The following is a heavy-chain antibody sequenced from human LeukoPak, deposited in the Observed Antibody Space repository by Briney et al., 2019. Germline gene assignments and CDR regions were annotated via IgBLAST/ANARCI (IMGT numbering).Heavy chain of an antibody. J-gene: IGHJ3*02. CDR1: GGSTSSGGYY. V-gene: IGHV4-31*03. Sequence: PSETLSLTCTVSGGSTSSGGYYWSWIRQHPGKGLEWIGYIYYSGSTDYNPSLKSRFTMSVDTSKNQFPLKLSSVTAADTAVYYCASADYDMAFDIWGQGTMVTVSS. CDR2: IYYSGST. D-gene: IGHD3-9*01. CDR3: ASADYDMAFDI.